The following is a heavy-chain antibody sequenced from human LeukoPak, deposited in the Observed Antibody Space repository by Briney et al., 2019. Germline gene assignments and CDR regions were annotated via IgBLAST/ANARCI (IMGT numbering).Heavy chain of an antibody. CDR3: ARDATYYDILTGYYYYGMDV. CDR1: GFTVSSNY. CDR2: IYSGGST. V-gene: IGHV3-66*01. Sequence: GGSLRLSCAASGFTVSSNYMSWVRQAPGKGLEWVSVIYSGGSTYYADSVKGRITISRDNSKNTLYLQMNSLRAEDTAVYYCARDATYYDILTGYYYYGMDVWGQGTTVTVSS. D-gene: IGHD3-9*01. J-gene: IGHJ6*02.